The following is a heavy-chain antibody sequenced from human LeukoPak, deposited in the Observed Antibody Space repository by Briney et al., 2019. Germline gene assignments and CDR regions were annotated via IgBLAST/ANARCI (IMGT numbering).Heavy chain of an antibody. D-gene: IGHD6-19*01. CDR2: IDPKSGGT. J-gene: IGHJ4*02. Sequence: GASVKVSCKASGYTFIDHYMHWVRQAPGQGLEWMGWIDPKSGGTSYAQKFQDRVAMIRDTSISTAYMELTRLTSDDTAVYYCARAYSSGWYGSTDYWGQGTLVTVSS. CDR1: GYTFIDHY. V-gene: IGHV1-2*02. CDR3: ARAYSSGWYGSTDY.